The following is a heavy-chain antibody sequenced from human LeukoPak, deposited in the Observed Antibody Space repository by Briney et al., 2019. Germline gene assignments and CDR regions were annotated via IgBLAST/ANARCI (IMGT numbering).Heavy chain of an antibody. D-gene: IGHD3-10*01. V-gene: IGHV3-33*06. CDR1: GFTFSSYG. J-gene: IGHJ1*01. CDR2: IWYDGSNK. Sequence: PGRSLRLSCAASGFTFSSYGMHWVRQAPGKGLEWVAVIWYDGSNKYYADSVKGRFTISRDNSKNTLYLQMNSLRAEDTAVYYCANFYGSGSYLLPFQHWGQGTLVTVSS. CDR3: ANFYGSGSYLLPFQH.